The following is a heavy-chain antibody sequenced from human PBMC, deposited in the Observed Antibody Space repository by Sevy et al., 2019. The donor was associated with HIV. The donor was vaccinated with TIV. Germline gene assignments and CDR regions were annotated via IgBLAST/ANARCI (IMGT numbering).Heavy chain of an antibody. D-gene: IGHD6-6*01. J-gene: IGHJ6*02. CDR1: GFSFGDYA. Sequence: GGSLRLSCAASGFSFGDYAMHWVRQAPGKGLEWVSGISWNSVSLDYADSVKGRFTISRDNAKNSLFLQMNRLRSEDTALYYCAKDNRPATMSNSSYYYYYYGMDVWGQGTTVTVSS. CDR2: ISWNSVSL. V-gene: IGHV3-9*01. CDR3: AKDNRPATMSNSSYYYYYYGMDV.